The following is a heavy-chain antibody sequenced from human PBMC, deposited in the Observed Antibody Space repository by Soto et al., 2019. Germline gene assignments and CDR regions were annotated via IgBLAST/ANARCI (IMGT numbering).Heavy chain of an antibody. CDR2: ISYDGSNK. CDR3: AKGRAYYDFWSGYYHHYYYGMDV. Sequence: GGSLRLSCAASGFTFSSYGMHWVRQAPGKXLEWVAVISYDGSNKYYADSVKGRFTISRDNSKNTLYLQMNSLRAEDTAVYYCAKGRAYYDFWSGYYHHYYYGMDVWGQGTTVTVSS. CDR1: GFTFSSYG. D-gene: IGHD3-3*01. V-gene: IGHV3-30*18. J-gene: IGHJ6*02.